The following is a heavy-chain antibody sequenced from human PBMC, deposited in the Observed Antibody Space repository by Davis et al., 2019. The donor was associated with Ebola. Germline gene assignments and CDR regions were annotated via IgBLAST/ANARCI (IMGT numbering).Heavy chain of an antibody. CDR2: ISVSGGST. V-gene: IGHV3-23*01. CDR3: ARVASYAWYGMDV. J-gene: IGHJ6*04. Sequence: PGGSLRLSCTASGFTFSNYAMSWVRQAPGKGLEWVSAISVSGGSTYYADSVTGRFTISRDNSKNTLYLQMNSLRAEDTAVYYCARVASYAWYGMDVWGKGTTVTVSS. D-gene: IGHD1-26*01. CDR1: GFTFSNYA.